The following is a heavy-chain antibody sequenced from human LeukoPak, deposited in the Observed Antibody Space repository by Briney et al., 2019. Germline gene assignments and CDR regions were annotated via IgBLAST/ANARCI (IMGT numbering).Heavy chain of an antibody. CDR1: GGSFSGYY. Sequence: SETLSLTCAVYGGSFSGYYWSWIRQPPGKGLEWIGEINHSGSTNYNPSLKSRVTISVDTSKNQFSLELSSVTAADTAVYYCALGPPDAFDIWGQGTMVTVSS. CDR3: ALGPPDAFDI. J-gene: IGHJ3*02. D-gene: IGHD1-26*01. CDR2: INHSGST. V-gene: IGHV4-34*01.